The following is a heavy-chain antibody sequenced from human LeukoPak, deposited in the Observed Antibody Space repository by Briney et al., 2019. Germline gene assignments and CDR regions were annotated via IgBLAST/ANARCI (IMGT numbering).Heavy chain of an antibody. J-gene: IGHJ6*02. V-gene: IGHV4-59*08. CDR2: IYYSGST. CDR1: GGFISSYY. Sequence: SETLSLTCTVSGGFISSYYWSWIRQPPGKGLEWIGYIYYSGSTNYNPSLKGRVTISVDTSKNQFSLKLSSVTAADTAVYYCARQDRGYSSSWNYGMDVWGQGTTVTVSS. D-gene: IGHD6-13*01. CDR3: ARQDRGYSSSWNYGMDV.